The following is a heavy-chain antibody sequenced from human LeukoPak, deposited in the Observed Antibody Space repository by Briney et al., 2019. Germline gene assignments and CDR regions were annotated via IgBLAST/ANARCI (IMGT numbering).Heavy chain of an antibody. V-gene: IGHV4-39*01. D-gene: IGHD3-22*01. CDR3: ACLSSAYYQRALIDY. CDR2: IYYSGST. J-gene: IGHJ4*02. Sequence: SETLSLTCTVSGGSISSSSYYWGWIRQPPGKGLEWIGSIYYSGSTYYSPSLKSRATVSVDTSKNQFSLKLSSVTAADTAVYYCACLSSAYYQRALIDYWGQGTLVTVSS. CDR1: GGSISSSSYY.